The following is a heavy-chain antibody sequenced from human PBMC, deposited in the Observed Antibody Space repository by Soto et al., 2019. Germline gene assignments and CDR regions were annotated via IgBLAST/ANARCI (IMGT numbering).Heavy chain of an antibody. CDR2: ISAYNGNT. CDR1: GYTFTSYG. V-gene: IGHV1-18*01. D-gene: IGHD6-19*01. Sequence: ASVKVSCKASGYTFTSYGISWVRQAPGQGLEWMGWISAYNGNTNYAQKLQGRVTRTTDTSQSTAYMDLRNLRSYDTAAYYWAGVDSVGSTQNPSVAIYTPGYYYGMDVWGQGTTVTVSS. J-gene: IGHJ6*02. CDR3: AGVDSVGSTQNPSVAIYTPGYYYGMDV.